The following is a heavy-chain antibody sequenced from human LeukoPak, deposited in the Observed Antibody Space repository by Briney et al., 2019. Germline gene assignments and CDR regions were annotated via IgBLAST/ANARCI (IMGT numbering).Heavy chain of an antibody. CDR2: IYHSGST. J-gene: IGHJ4*02. CDR3: ARDLSYGSGSYDY. V-gene: IGHV4-4*02. Sequence: SGTLSLTCAVSGGSISSSNWWSWVRQPPGKGLEWIGEIYHSGSTNYNPSLKSRVTISVDTSKNQFSLKLSSVTAADTAVYYCARDLSYGSGSYDYWGQGTLVTVSS. D-gene: IGHD3-10*01. CDR1: GGSISSSNW.